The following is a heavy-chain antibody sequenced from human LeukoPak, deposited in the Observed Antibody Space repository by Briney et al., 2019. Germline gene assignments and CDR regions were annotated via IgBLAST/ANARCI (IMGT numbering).Heavy chain of an antibody. CDR2: ISYDGSNK. D-gene: IGHD5-18*01. CDR1: GFTFSSYA. J-gene: IGHJ6*02. V-gene: IGHV3-30-3*01. CDR3: ARVNASRIRGYSYGRPRGTYGMDV. Sequence: GGSLRLSCAASGFTFSSYAMHWVRQAPGKGLEWVAVISYDGSNKYYADSVKGRFTISRDNSKNTLYLQMNSLRAEDTAVYYCARVNASRIRGYSYGRPRGTYGMDVWGQGTTVTVSS.